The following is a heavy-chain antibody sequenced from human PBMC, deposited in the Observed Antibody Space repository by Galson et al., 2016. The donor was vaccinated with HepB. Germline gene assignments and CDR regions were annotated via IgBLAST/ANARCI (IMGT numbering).Heavy chain of an antibody. CDR2: ISYDGNIK. D-gene: IGHD6-6*01. CDR1: GVIFNAYG. V-gene: IGHV3-30*18. Sequence: SLRLSCAASGVIFNAYGMHWICQAPGKGLEWVAIISYDGNIKYYADSVKGRFTVSRDNSKNTLYLQLNSLRVEDTDMYYCAKEGRQLLGFYGLDVWGQGTTVTVSS. CDR3: AKEGRQLLGFYGLDV. J-gene: IGHJ6*02.